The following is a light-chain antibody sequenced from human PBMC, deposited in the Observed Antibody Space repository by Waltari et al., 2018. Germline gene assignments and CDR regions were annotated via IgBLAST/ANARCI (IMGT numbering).Light chain of an antibody. CDR3: QQYNDWWT. V-gene: IGKV3-15*01. CDR1: QSVLTH. J-gene: IGKJ1*01. CDR2: EAS. Sequence: EVVMTQYPATLSVSAGGRATLSCRASQSVLTHLAWYQQKPGQAPRLLLYEASTRATSIPARFIGSGSGTEFTLTISSLQSEDFAVYYCQQYNDWWTFGQGTKVQIK.